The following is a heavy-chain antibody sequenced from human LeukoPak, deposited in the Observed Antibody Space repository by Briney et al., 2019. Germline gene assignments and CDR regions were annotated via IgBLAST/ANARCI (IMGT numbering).Heavy chain of an antibody. V-gene: IGHV3-23*01. D-gene: IGHD3-10*01. Sequence: QPGGSLRLSCAASGFTFSSYAMSWVRQAPGKGLEWVSAISGSGGSTYYADSVKGRFTISRDNSKSTLYLQMNSLRAEDTAVYYCAKDPLYGSGSYYNVWGQGTLVTVSS. CDR2: ISGSGGST. CDR3: AKDPLYGSGSYYNV. J-gene: IGHJ4*02. CDR1: GFTFSSYA.